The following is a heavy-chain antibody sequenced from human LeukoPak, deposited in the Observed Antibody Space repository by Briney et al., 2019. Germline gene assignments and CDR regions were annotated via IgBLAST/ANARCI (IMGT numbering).Heavy chain of an antibody. V-gene: IGHV3-48*01. CDR1: GFTFSSYS. D-gene: IGHD6-19*01. J-gene: IGHJ4*02. CDR2: ISSSSSTI. CDR3: ARYSSHWSFDS. Sequence: GGSLRLSCAASGFTFSSYSMNWVRQAPGKGLEWVSYISSSSSTIYYADSVKGRFTISRDNAKNSLYLQMNSLRAEDTAVYYCARYSSHWSFDSWGQGTLVTVSS.